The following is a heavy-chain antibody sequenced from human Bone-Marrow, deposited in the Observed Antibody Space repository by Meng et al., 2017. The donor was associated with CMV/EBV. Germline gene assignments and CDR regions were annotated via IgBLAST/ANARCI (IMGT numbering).Heavy chain of an antibody. CDR1: GFPFSSYA. CDR2: ISSSGSTI. Sequence: GGSLRLSCAASGFPFSSYAMSWVRQAPGKGLEWVSYISSSGSTIYYADSVKGRFTISRDNSKNTLYLQMNSLRAEDTAVYYCARDGITIFGVVVNFDYWGQGTLVTVSS. J-gene: IGHJ4*02. D-gene: IGHD3-3*01. V-gene: IGHV3-48*01. CDR3: ARDGITIFGVVVNFDY.